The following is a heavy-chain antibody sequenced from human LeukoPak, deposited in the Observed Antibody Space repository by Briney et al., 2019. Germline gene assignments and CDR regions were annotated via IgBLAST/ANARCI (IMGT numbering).Heavy chain of an antibody. V-gene: IGHV1-2*02. CDR3: ATATGILYDFWSGYSFLGD. Sequence: GASVKVSCKASGYTFTGYYMHWVRQAPGQGLEWMGWINPNSGGTNYAQKFQGRVTMTRDTSISTAYMELSRLRSDDTAVYYCATATGILYDFWSGYSFLGDWGQGTLVTVSS. D-gene: IGHD3-3*01. CDR2: INPNSGGT. CDR1: GYTFTGYY. J-gene: IGHJ4*02.